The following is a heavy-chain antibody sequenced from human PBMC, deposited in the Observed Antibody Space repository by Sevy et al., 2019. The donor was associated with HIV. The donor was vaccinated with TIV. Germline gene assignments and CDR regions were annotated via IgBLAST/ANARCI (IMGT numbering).Heavy chain of an antibody. J-gene: IGHJ6*02. CDR3: ARVGYCRGGTCFSGFYYAMDV. CDR2: VYSGGAT. Sequence: GGSLRLSCAVSGFTLTNEFFSWVRQAPGKGLEWVAVVYSGGATYYADSVKGRFTISRDKSQSTLYLQMKSLRAEDTAMYYCARVGYCRGGTCFSGFYYAMDVWGQGTTVTVSS. V-gene: IGHV3-53*01. CDR1: GFTLTNEF. D-gene: IGHD2-15*01.